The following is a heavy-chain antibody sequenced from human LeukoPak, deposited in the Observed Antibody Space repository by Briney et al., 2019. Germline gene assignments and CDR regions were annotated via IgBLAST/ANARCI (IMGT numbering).Heavy chain of an antibody. CDR2: NNPSGGST. D-gene: IGHD2-21*01. Sequence: ASVKVSCKASGYTFTSYYMHWVRQAPGQGLEWMGINNPSGGSTSYAQKFQGRVTMTRDTSTSTVYMELSSLRSEDTAVYYCARETFPNYYYYGMDVWGQGTTVTVSS. J-gene: IGHJ6*02. CDR3: ARETFPNYYYYGMDV. CDR1: GYTFTSYY. V-gene: IGHV1-46*01.